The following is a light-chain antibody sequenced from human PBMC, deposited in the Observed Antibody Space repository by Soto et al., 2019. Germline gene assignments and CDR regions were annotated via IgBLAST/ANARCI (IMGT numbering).Light chain of an antibody. CDR2: GAS. CDR3: QQYDNSPIT. Sequence: EIVLTQSPGILSLSPGERASLSCGASQSISSSFLAWYQQKPGQAPRLLIYGASSRATSIPDRFSGTGSETDFTLTISRLEAEVVVVYYCQQYDNSPITFGQGTRLEIK. CDR1: QSISSSF. J-gene: IGKJ5*01. V-gene: IGKV3-20*01.